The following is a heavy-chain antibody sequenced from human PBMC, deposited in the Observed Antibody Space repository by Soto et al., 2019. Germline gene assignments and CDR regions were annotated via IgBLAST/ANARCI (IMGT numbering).Heavy chain of an antibody. V-gene: IGHV3-21*01. CDR3: ARSWGLYCSSSRCYSPWFDP. CDR2: ISTTSTYI. CDR1: GFTFSGDA. J-gene: IGHJ5*02. Sequence: EVQLVESGGGLVKPGGSLRLSCAASGFTFSGDAMNWVRQAPGKGLEWVSSISTTSTYIYYADSVKGRFTISRDNANNSLHLQMNSLRAEDTAVYYCARSWGLYCSSSRCYSPWFDPWGRRTLVTVSS. D-gene: IGHD2-2*02.